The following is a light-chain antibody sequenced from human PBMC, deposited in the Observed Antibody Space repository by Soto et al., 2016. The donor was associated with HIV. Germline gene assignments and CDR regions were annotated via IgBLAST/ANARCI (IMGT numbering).Light chain of an antibody. V-gene: IGKV1-9*01. CDR2: TAS. Sequence: DIQLTQSPSFLSASVGDRVTITCRASQDITSYLSWYQQKPGKAPKLLTHTASALQSGVPPRFSGSGSGTDFTLTISSLQLEDFATYYCQQANDFPLTFGGGTKVEIK. CDR3: QQANDFPLT. CDR1: QDITSY. J-gene: IGKJ4*01.